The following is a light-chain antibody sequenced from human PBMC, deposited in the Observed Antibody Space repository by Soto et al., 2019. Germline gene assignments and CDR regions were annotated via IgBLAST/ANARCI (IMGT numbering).Light chain of an antibody. CDR1: SSNIGAGSD. J-gene: IGLJ1*01. CDR2: GNT. Sequence: QSVLAQPPSVSGAPGQKVTISCTGSSSNIGAGSDVHWYQQLPGTAPKLLIYGNTNRPSGVPDRFAGSKSGTSASRAITGLHAEDEADYYCQHYERSLMLAYEFGEGTKLTS. CDR3: QHYERSLMLAYE. V-gene: IGLV1-40*01.